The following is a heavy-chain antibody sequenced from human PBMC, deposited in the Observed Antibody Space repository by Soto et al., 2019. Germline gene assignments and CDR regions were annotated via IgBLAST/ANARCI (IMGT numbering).Heavy chain of an antibody. D-gene: IGHD2-15*01. Sequence: GGSLRLSCAASGFTFSSYSMNWVRQAPGKGLERVSSISSSSSYIYYADSVKGRFTISRDNANNSLYLQMNSLRAEDTAVYYCARDSCSGGSCRIYYYYYMDVWGKGTTVTSP. CDR2: ISSSSSYI. CDR3: ARDSCSGGSCRIYYYYYMDV. J-gene: IGHJ6*03. CDR1: GFTFSSYS. V-gene: IGHV3-21*01.